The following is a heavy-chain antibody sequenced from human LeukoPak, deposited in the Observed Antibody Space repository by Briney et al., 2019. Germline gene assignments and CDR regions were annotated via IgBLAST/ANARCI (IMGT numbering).Heavy chain of an antibody. CDR3: TTFGEWELLDYFDY. V-gene: IGHV3-15*01. CDR1: GFTFSNAW. D-gene: IGHD1-26*01. CDR2: IKSKTDGGTT. Sequence: PGGSLRLSCAASGFTFSNAWMSWVRQAPGKGLEWVGRIKSKTDGGTTDYAAPVKGRFTISRDDSKSTLYLQMNSLKTEDTAVYYCTTFGEWELLDYFDYWGQGTLVTVSS. J-gene: IGHJ4*02.